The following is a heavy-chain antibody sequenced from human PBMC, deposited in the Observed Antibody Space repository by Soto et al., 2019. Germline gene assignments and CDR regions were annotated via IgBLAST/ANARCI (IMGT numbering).Heavy chain of an antibody. Sequence: EVQLVESGGGLFQPGGSLRLSCEASGFTFSTYWMHWVRKAPGQGLVWLSRINADGRTTNYADSVRGRFTISRDNAKNTLFLQVNSLRAEDTAVYYCATAGQFRFDNWGQGALVTVSS. CDR2: INADGRTT. CDR1: GFTFSTYW. CDR3: ATAGQFRFDN. J-gene: IGHJ4*02. V-gene: IGHV3-74*01. D-gene: IGHD2-21*01.